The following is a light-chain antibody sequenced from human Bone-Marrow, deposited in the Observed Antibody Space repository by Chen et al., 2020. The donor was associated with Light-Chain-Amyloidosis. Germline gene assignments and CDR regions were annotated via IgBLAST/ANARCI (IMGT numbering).Light chain of an antibody. J-gene: IGKJ4*01. V-gene: IGKV3-20*01. Sequence: EIVLTQSPGTLSLSPGEGANLSCRASQTISSNYLTWYQQKFGQAPRLLIYGSSSRATGIPDRCTGSGSGTDFTLTINRLEPEDFAMYYCQQYGTSPLTFGGGTKVEI. CDR2: GSS. CDR3: QQYGTSPLT. CDR1: QTISSNY.